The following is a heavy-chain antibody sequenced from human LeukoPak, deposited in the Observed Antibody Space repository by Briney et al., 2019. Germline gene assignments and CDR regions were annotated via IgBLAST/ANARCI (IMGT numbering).Heavy chain of an antibody. V-gene: IGHV3-30*02. Sequence: GGSLRLSCAASGFSFSDYGMHWVRQAPAKGLEWVAFIRYDESKTYYGDSVKGRFTISRDNAKNSLYLQMNSLRAEDTAVYYCARDLGDDILTGYPRWGQGTLVTVSS. D-gene: IGHD3-9*01. J-gene: IGHJ4*02. CDR1: GFSFSDYG. CDR3: ARDLGDDILTGYPR. CDR2: IRYDESKT.